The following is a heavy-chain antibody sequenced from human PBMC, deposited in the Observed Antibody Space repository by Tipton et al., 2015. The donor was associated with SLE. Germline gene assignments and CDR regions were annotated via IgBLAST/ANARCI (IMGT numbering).Heavy chain of an antibody. CDR3: AKEIEGIAVAGLDY. D-gene: IGHD6-19*01. CDR1: GFTFDDYA. V-gene: IGHV3-9*01. CDR2: ISWNSGSI. J-gene: IGHJ4*02. Sequence: SLRLSCAASGFTFDDYAMHWVRQAPGKGLEWVSGISWNSGSIGYADSGKGRFTISRDNAKTSLYPQMNSLRAEDTALYYCAKEIEGIAVAGLDYCGQGTLVTVSS.